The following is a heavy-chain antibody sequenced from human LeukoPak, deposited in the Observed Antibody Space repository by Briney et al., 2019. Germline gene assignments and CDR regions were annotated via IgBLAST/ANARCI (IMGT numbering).Heavy chain of an antibody. CDR3: ARGMITFGGPFFDY. J-gene: IGHJ4*02. D-gene: IGHD3-16*01. CDR1: GYSISSGYY. Sequence: SETLSLTCTVSGYSISSGYYWGWIRQPPGKGLEWIGSIYHSGSTYYNPSLKSRVTISVDTSKNQFSLKLSSVTAADTAVYYCARGMITFGGPFFDYWGQGTLVTVSS. V-gene: IGHV4-38-2*02. CDR2: IYHSGST.